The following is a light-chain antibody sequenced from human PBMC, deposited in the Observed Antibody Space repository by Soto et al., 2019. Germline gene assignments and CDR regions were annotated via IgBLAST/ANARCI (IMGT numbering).Light chain of an antibody. V-gene: IGKV1-39*01. CDR3: QQSYTTPRT. J-gene: IGKJ1*01. CDR1: QSISTY. Sequence: DIQMTQSPSSLSASVGDRVTITCRASQSISTYLNWYQQKPGKAPKLLIYDASSVQSGVPSGFSGSGSGTDFTLTISSLQPEDFATYFCQQSYTTPRTLGQGTKVEI. CDR2: DAS.